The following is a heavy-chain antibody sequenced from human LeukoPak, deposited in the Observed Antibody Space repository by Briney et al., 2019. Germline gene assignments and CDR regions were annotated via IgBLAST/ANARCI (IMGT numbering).Heavy chain of an antibody. Sequence: SETLSLTCAVYGGSFSGYYWSWIRQPPGKGLEWIGEINHSGSTNYNPSLKSRVTISVDTSKNQFSLKLSSVTAADTAVYYYASSRYYYDSSGYFHREFDYWGQGTLVTVSS. CDR2: INHSGST. CDR3: ASSRYYYDSSGYFHREFDY. D-gene: IGHD3-22*01. J-gene: IGHJ4*02. CDR1: GGSFSGYY. V-gene: IGHV4-34*01.